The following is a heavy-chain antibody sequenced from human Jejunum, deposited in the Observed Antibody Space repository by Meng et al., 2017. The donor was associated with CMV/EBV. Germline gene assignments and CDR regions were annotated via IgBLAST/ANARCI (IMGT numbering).Heavy chain of an antibody. V-gene: IGHV3-21*01. CDR3: ARFAQGYCSSTSCSSRDY. CDR1: FSSYR. Sequence: FSSYRMNWVRQAPGKGLEWVSSISSSSSYIYYADSVKGRFTISRDNAKNSLYLQMNSLRAEDTAVYYCARFAQGYCSSTSCSSRDYWGQGTLVTVSS. CDR2: ISSSSSYI. D-gene: IGHD2-2*01. J-gene: IGHJ4*02.